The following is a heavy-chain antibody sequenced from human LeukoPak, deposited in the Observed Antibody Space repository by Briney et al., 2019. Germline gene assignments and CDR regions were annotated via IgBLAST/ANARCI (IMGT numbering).Heavy chain of an antibody. J-gene: IGHJ4*02. CDR3: ARSRERICSNPPCYVDLQPK. D-gene: IGHD2-2*01. V-gene: IGHV4-61*02. CDR2: IYIGESA. CDR1: GDSISSGGYC. Sequence: PSETLSLTCSVFGDSISSGGYCCTWIRQPAGKGLEWIGRIYIGESANYNSSLKSRVTILVDTSKNQFSLKLSSVTAADTAMYFCARSRERICSNPPCYVDLQPKWGQGTLVTVSP.